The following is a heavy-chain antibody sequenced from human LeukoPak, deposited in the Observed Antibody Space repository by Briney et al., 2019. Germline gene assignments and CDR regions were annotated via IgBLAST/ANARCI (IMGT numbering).Heavy chain of an antibody. Sequence: PGGSLRLSCAASGFTFSSYGMHWVRQAPGKGLEWVAVIWYDGTDKYYADSVKGRFTISRDKSTNTLYLQMNSLRADDTAIYYCARDLQFTPYSNGWFGLDYWGQGTLVTVSS. J-gene: IGHJ4*02. CDR1: GFTFSSYG. D-gene: IGHD6-19*01. CDR2: IWYDGTDK. CDR3: ARDLQFTPYSNGWFGLDY. V-gene: IGHV3-33*01.